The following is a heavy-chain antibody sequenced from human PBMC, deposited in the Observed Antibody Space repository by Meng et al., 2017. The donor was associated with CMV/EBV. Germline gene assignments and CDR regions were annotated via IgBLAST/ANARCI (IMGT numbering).Heavy chain of an antibody. V-gene: IGHV3-7*01. CDR3: AREFRNGSYLRHWYFDL. D-gene: IGHD1-26*01. CDR2: IKQDGSGK. Sequence: GESLKISCAASGFTFSSYWMSWVRQAPGKGLEWVANIKQDGSGKYYVDSVKGRFTISRDNAKNSPYLQMNSLRAEDTAVYYCAREFRNGSYLRHWYFDLWGRGTLVTVSS. CDR1: GFTFSSYW. J-gene: IGHJ2*01.